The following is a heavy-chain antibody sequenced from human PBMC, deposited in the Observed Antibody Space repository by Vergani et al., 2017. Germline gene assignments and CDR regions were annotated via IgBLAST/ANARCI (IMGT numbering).Heavy chain of an antibody. V-gene: IGHV4-39*07. J-gene: IGHJ5*02. CDR2: IYYSGST. D-gene: IGHD3-22*01. CDR1: GGSISSSSYY. CDR3: ARGPTALYYYDTSVYAA. Sequence: QLQLQESGPGLVKPSETLSLTCTVSGGSISSSSYYWGWIRQPPGKGLEWIGSIYYSGSTYYTPSLKSRVTISVDTSKNQFSLTLSSVTSADTAVYYCARGPTALYYYDTSVYAAWGQGTLVTVSS.